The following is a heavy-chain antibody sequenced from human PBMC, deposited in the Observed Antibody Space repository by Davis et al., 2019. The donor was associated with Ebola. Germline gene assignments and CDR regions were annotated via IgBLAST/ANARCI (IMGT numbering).Heavy chain of an antibody. V-gene: IGHV4-31*03. CDR1: GGSISSGGYY. CDR2: IYYSGST. J-gene: IGHJ6*03. D-gene: IGHD2-2*01. CDR3: ARAQHCSSTSCLLYYYMDV. Sequence: SETLSLTCTVSGGSISSGGYYWSWIRQHPGKGLEWIGYIYYSGSTYYNPSLKSRVTISVDTSKNQFSLKLSSVTAADTAVYYCARAQHCSSTSCLLYYYMDVWGKGTTVTVSS.